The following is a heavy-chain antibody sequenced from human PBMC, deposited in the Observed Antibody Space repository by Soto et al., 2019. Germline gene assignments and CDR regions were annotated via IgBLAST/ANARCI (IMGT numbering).Heavy chain of an antibody. D-gene: IGHD1-1*01. V-gene: IGHV3-11*01. Sequence: PGGSLRLSCTASGFTFSDYYMIWIRQAPGRGLEWVSYISSSGSSTYYADSVKGRFTISRDNSKNTLYLQMNSLRAEDTAVYYCSWNEMTYYYGMDVWGQGTTVTVSS. CDR3: SWNEMTYYYGMDV. CDR1: GFTFSDYY. CDR2: ISSSGSST. J-gene: IGHJ6*02.